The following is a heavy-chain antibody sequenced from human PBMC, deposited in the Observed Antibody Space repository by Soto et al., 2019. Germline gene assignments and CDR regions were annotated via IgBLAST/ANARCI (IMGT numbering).Heavy chain of an antibody. D-gene: IGHD2-15*01. CDR3: ASPRAGGLGDALDI. CDR1: GFSFSSNS. CDR2: ISSGSTTT. Sequence: GGSLRLSCAASGFSFSSNSMNWVRQAPGKGLEWVSYISSGSTTTYFADSVKGRFTISRDNAKNSLYLQMSSLRAEDTAVYYYASPRAGGLGDALDIWGQGTMVIVSS. J-gene: IGHJ3*02. V-gene: IGHV3-48*01.